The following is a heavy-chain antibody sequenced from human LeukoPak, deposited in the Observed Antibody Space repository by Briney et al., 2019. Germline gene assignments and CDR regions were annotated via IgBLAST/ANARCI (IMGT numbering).Heavy chain of an antibody. CDR3: AKMAAAGKGDAFDI. Sequence: GGSLRLSCAASRFTFSGYWMSWVRQAPGKGLEWVANIEQDGSEKYYVDSVKGRFTISRDNAKNSLYLQMNSLRAEDMALYYCAKMAAAGKGDAFDIWGQGTMVTVSS. D-gene: IGHD6-13*01. CDR1: RFTFSGYW. CDR2: IEQDGSEK. J-gene: IGHJ3*02. V-gene: IGHV3-7*03.